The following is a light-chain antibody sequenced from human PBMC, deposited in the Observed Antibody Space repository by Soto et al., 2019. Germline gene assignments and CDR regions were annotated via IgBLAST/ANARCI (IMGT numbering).Light chain of an antibody. CDR3: QTWGTGIRV. CDR1: SGHSTYA. V-gene: IGLV4-69*01. Sequence: QPVLTQSPSASASLGASVKLTCTLSSGHSTYAIAWHQQQPEKGPRYLVKLTSDGSHTKGDGIPDRFSGSSSGAERYLTISSLQSEDEADYYCQTWGTGIRVFGGGTKLTVL. CDR2: LTSDGSH. J-gene: IGLJ3*02.